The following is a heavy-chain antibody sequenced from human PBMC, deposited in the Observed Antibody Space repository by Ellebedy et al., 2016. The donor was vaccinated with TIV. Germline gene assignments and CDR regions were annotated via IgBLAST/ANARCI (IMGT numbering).Heavy chain of an antibody. CDR1: GGSISSGDYY. CDR2: IYYSGNT. CDR3: ARGGDGYIHY. J-gene: IGHJ4*02. Sequence: MPSETLSLTCTVSGGSISSGDYYWSWIRQPPGKGLEWIGYIYYSGNTYHNPSLKSRVTISVDTSKNQFSPKLSSVTAADTAVYYCARGGDGYIHYWGQGTLVTVSS. V-gene: IGHV4-30-4*01. D-gene: IGHD5-24*01.